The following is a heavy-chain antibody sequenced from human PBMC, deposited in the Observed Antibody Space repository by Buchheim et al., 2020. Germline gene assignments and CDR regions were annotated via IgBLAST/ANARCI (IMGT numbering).Heavy chain of an antibody. CDR1: GFTFSSYG. CDR3: ARLAGSSGWYDVNDY. CDR2: IWYDGSNK. J-gene: IGHJ4*02. Sequence: QVQLVESGGGVVQPGRSLRLSCAASGFTFSSYGMHWVRQAPGKGLEWVAVIWYDGSNKYYAESVKGRFTISRDNSKNTMYLQMNSLRAEDTAVYYCARLAGSSGWYDVNDYWGQGTL. V-gene: IGHV3-33*01. D-gene: IGHD6-19*01.